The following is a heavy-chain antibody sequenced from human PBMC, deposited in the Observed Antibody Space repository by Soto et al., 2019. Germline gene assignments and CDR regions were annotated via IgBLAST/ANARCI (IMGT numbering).Heavy chain of an antibody. CDR3: AKDFDSDETSHGPNDY. Sequence: EVHLLESAGGLVQPGESLRLSCVASGFSFSSYGMSWVRQAPGKGLEWASIISGSGDAKYYADSVKGRFTISRDNSKNTMYLQMDSLRAEDTAVYYCAKDFDSDETSHGPNDYWGQGTLVTVSS. CDR1: GFSFSSYG. V-gene: IGHV3-23*01. D-gene: IGHD3-22*01. CDR2: ISGSGDAK. J-gene: IGHJ4*02.